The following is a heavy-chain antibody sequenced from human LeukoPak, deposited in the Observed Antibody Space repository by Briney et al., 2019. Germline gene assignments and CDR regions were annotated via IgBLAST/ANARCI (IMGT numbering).Heavy chain of an antibody. CDR1: GFTFSSYG. CDR2: IWYDGSNK. CDR3: VPEYYDGSGYSQFDY. V-gene: IGHV3-33*01. Sequence: GRSLRLSCAASGFTFSSYGMHWVRQAPGKGLEWVAVIWYDGSNKYYADSVKGRFTISRDNSKNTLYLQMNSLRAEDTAVYYCVPEYYDGSGYSQFDYWGQGTLVTVSS. J-gene: IGHJ4*02. D-gene: IGHD3-22*01.